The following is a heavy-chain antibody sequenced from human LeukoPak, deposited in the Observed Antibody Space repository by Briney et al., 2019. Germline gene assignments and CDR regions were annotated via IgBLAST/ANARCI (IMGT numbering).Heavy chain of an antibody. Sequence: SETLSLTCTVSGASISCFYWSWIRQPPGKGLEFIGYVYYTGSTNYTPSLESRVTISLDTSKNEFSLKMSSVTAADTAVYYCARVPVYYGMDVWGQGTTVTVSS. V-gene: IGHV4-59*01. J-gene: IGHJ6*02. CDR3: ARVPVYYGMDV. CDR1: GASISCFY. CDR2: VYYTGST.